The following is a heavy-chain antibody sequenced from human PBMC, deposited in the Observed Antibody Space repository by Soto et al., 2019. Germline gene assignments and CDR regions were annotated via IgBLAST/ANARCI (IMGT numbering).Heavy chain of an antibody. Sequence: PGGSLRLSCAASGFTFSVHSMNWVRRAPGKGLEWVSYISSTSSARYYADPVRGRFTISRDNVKYSLYLQMNSLTDEDTAVYYCARDSDIYYGMDVWGQGTTVTVSS. CDR1: GFTFSVHS. CDR2: ISSTSSAR. D-gene: IGHD3-9*01. CDR3: ARDSDIYYGMDV. J-gene: IGHJ6*02. V-gene: IGHV3-48*02.